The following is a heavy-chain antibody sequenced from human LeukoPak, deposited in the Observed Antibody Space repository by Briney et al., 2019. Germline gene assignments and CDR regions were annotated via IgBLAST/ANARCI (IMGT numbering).Heavy chain of an antibody. J-gene: IGHJ4*02. CDR1: GGSISSYY. V-gene: IGHV4-59*01. D-gene: IGHD4-17*01. CDR3: AGGRTTVTDLDY. Sequence: SETLSLTCTVSGGSISSYYWSWIRQPPGKGLEWIGYIYYSGSTDYNPSLKCRVTISADTSKNQFSLKLNSVTAADTAVYYCAGGRTTVTDLDYWGQGTLVTVSS. CDR2: IYYSGST.